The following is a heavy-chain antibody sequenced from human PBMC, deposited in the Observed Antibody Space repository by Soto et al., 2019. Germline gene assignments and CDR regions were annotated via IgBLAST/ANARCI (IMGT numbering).Heavy chain of an antibody. CDR3: ANDGSYFPVDI. Sequence: EVQLLESGGGLVQPGGSLRLSCAASGFTFSSYAMSWVRQAPGKGLKWVSAISGSGGSTYYADSVKGRFTISRDNSKNTLYLQMNSMRAEDTAVYYCANDGSYFPVDIWGQGTMVTVSS. V-gene: IGHV3-23*01. CDR1: GFTFSSYA. D-gene: IGHD1-26*01. CDR2: ISGSGGST. J-gene: IGHJ3*02.